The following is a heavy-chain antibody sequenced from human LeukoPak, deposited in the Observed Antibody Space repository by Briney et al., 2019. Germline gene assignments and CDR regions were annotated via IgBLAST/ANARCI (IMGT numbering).Heavy chain of an antibody. CDR3: TRDSGTYNWFDP. J-gene: IGHJ5*02. V-gene: IGHV3-73*01. Sequence: GGSLRLSCAASGFTFSGSAIHWVRQSSGKGLEWVGQIDKKDKGYATATAYAASVKGRFTISRDDSINTAYLQMEILKTEDTALYYCTRDSGTYNWFDPWGQGTLVTVSS. CDR2: IDKKDKGYATAT. D-gene: IGHD1-26*01. CDR1: GFTFSGSA.